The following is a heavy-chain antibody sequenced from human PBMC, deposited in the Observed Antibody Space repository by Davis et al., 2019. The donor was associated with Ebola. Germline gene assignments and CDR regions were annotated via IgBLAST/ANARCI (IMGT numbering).Heavy chain of an antibody. CDR1: GFTFSSYA. D-gene: IGHD2-21*01. J-gene: IGHJ4*02. CDR3: ARDTEGSVVVIAVSFDY. V-gene: IGHV3-7*01. Sequence: GGSLRLSCAASGFTFSSYAMSWVRQAPGKGLEWVANIKQDGSEKYYVDSVKGRFTISRDNAKNSLYLQMNSLRAEDTAVYYCARDTEGSVVVIAVSFDYWGQGTLVTVSS. CDR2: IKQDGSEK.